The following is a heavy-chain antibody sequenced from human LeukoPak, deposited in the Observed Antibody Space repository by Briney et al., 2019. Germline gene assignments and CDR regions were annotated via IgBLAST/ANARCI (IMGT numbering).Heavy chain of an antibody. CDR2: IYYSGST. V-gene: IGHV4-39*01. CDR1: GGSISSSSYY. CDR3: ARVYPHGWYGSGSYLYYYYYMDV. Sequence: SETLSLTCTVSGGSISSSSYYWGWIRQPPGKGLEWIGSIYYSGSTYYNPSLKSRVTISVDTSKNQFSLKLSSVTAADTAVYYCARVYPHGWYGSGSYLYYYYYMDVWGKGTTVTVSS. J-gene: IGHJ6*03. D-gene: IGHD3-10*01.